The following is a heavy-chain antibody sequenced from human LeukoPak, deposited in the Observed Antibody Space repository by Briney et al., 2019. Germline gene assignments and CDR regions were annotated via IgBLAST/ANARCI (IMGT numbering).Heavy chain of an antibody. CDR3: ARGPFSVVTPPDAFDI. Sequence: ASVKVSCKASGYTFTSYGISWVRQAPGQGLEWMGWISAYNGNTNYAQKLQGRVTMTTDTSTSTAYMELRSLRSDDTAVYYCARGPFSVVTPPDAFDIWGQATMVTVSS. CDR1: GYTFTSYG. CDR2: ISAYNGNT. D-gene: IGHD4-23*01. V-gene: IGHV1-18*01. J-gene: IGHJ3*02.